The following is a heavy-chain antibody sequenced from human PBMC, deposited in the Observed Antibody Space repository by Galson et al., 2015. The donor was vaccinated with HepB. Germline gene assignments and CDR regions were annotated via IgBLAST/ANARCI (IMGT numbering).Heavy chain of an antibody. Sequence: SLRLSCAASGFTFSSYWMSWVRQAPGKGLEWVANIKQDGSEKYYVDSVKGRFTISRDNAKNSLYLQMNSLRAEDTAVYYCARGVRYCSGGSCYSDYWGQGTLVTVSS. J-gene: IGHJ4*02. D-gene: IGHD2-15*01. CDR2: IKQDGSEK. CDR3: ARGVRYCSGGSCYSDY. CDR1: GFTFSSYW. V-gene: IGHV3-7*03.